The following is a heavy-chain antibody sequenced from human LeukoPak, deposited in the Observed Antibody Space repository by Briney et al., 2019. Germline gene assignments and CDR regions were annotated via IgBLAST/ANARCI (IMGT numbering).Heavy chain of an antibody. J-gene: IGHJ6*02. CDR3: ARLDGYNSPFLYYYYGMDV. Sequence: GASLKISCKGSGSRFTSYWIGWVRQLPGKGLEWMGIIYPGDSDTRYSPSFQGQVTISADKSISTAYLQWSSLKASDTAMYYCARLDGYNSPFLYYYYGMDVWGQGTTVTVSS. V-gene: IGHV5-51*01. CDR2: IYPGDSDT. CDR1: GSRFTSYW. D-gene: IGHD5-24*01.